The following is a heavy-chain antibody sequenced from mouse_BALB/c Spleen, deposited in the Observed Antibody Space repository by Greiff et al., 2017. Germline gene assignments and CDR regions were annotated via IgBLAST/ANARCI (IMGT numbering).Heavy chain of an antibody. CDR3: TREGDGNFDY. D-gene: IGHD2-1*01. Sequence: VQLKESGGGLVKPGGSLKLSCAASGFTFSSYTMSWVRQTPEKRLEWVATISSGGSYTYYPDSVKGRFTISRDNAKNTLYLQMSSLKSEDTAMYYCTREGDGNFDYWGQGTTLTVSS. V-gene: IGHV5-6-4*01. J-gene: IGHJ2*01. CDR2: ISSGGSYT. CDR1: GFTFSSYT.